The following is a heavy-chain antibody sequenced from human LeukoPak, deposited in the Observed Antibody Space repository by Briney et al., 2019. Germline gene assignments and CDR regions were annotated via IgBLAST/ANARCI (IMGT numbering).Heavy chain of an antibody. V-gene: IGHV3-48*01. Sequence: GGSLRLSCAASGLTISSYSMNWVRQAPGKGLQWVSYISSSSTIYYADSVKGRFTISRDNAKDSLYLQMNSLRAEDTAVYYCARALWFGETFPAYWGQGTLVTVSS. J-gene: IGHJ4*02. CDR2: ISSSSTI. D-gene: IGHD3-10*01. CDR3: ARALWFGETFPAY. CDR1: GLTISSYS.